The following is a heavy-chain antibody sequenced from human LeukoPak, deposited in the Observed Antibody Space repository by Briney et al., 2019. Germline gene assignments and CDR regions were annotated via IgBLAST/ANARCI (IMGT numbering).Heavy chain of an antibody. CDR2: IYYRGDT. CDR3: VRGPYGSGISNWFDP. Sequence: SETLSLTCTVSDGAITGFSWSWIRQTPGKGLEWIGYIYYRGDTNYNPSLQSRVTLLVDTSKNQFSLKLTSVTAADTAVYYCVRGPYGSGISNWFDPWGQGTLVIVSS. V-gene: IGHV4-59*01. CDR1: DGAITGFS. D-gene: IGHD3-10*01. J-gene: IGHJ5*02.